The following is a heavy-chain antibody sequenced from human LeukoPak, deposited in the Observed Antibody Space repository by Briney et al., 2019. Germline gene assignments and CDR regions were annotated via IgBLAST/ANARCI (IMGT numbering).Heavy chain of an antibody. V-gene: IGHV3-23*01. CDR3: AAHSDHDY. Sequence: GGSLRLSCAASGYTFSNYAMSWVRQTPGKGLEWVSTISGSGTSTYYADSVKGRFTISRDNSKNTLYLQMNSLRAEDTAVYYCAAHSDHDYWGQGTLVTVSS. CDR2: ISGSGTST. J-gene: IGHJ4*02. D-gene: IGHD5-18*01. CDR1: GYTFSNYA.